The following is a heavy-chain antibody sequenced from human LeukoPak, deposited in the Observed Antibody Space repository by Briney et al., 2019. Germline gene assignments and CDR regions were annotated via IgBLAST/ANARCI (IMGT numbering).Heavy chain of an antibody. V-gene: IGHV4-4*07. CDR3: ARVDIRTAFFDY. J-gene: IGHJ4*02. CDR1: GGSINSYY. Sequence: SETLSPTCTVSGGSINSYYWSWIRQPAGKGLEWIGRIYSSGSTGYNPSLKSRVTMSLDTSKNQFSLNLSSVTAADTAAYYCARVDIRTAFFDYWGQGTLVTVSS. CDR2: IYSSGST. D-gene: IGHD5-12*01.